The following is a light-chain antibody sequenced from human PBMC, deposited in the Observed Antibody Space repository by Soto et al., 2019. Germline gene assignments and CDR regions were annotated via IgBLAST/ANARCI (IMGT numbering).Light chain of an antibody. Sequence: DIQMTQSPSSLSAFLGDRVTITCRASQGISDYLVWYQQKPGKVPNLLLYSASTLQSGVPPRFSGTGSGTDFTLTISSLQPEDVATYYCQNYYYAPFTFGPGTKVDIK. CDR3: QNYYYAPFT. J-gene: IGKJ3*01. V-gene: IGKV1-27*01. CDR1: QGISDY. CDR2: SAS.